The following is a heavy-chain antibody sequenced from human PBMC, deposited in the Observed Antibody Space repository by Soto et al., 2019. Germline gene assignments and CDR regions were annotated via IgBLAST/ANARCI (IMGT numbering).Heavy chain of an antibody. D-gene: IGHD3-10*01. V-gene: IGHV1-2*04. CDR2: INPNSGGT. J-gene: IGHJ6*02. CDR1: GYTFTGYY. Sequence: ASVKVSCKASGYTFTGYYMHWVRQAPGQGLEWMGWINPNSGGTNYAQKFQGWVTMTRDTSISTAYMELSRLRSDDTAVYYCAREGGSSMVRGVIITYSGGMDVWGQWTTVTVSS. CDR3: AREGGSSMVRGVIITYSGGMDV.